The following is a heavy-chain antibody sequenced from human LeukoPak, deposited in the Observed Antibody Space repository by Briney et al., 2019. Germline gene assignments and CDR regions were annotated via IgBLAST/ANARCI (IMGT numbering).Heavy chain of an antibody. Sequence: GGSLRLSCAASGFTFSSYSMNWVRQAPGKGLEWVSSISSSSSYIYYADSVKGRFTISRDNAKNSLYLQMNSLRAEDTAVYYCAKDEQWLIQSHFDYWGQGTLVTVSS. V-gene: IGHV3-21*01. CDR3: AKDEQWLIQSHFDY. D-gene: IGHD6-19*01. CDR1: GFTFSSYS. J-gene: IGHJ4*02. CDR2: ISSSSSYI.